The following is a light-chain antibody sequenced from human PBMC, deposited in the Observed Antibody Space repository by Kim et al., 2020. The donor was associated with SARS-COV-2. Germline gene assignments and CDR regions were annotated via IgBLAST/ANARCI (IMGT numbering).Light chain of an antibody. V-gene: IGLV1-51*01. J-gene: IGLJ3*02. CDR3: ATWDSSLSVGV. Sequence: QSVLTPPPSVSAAPGHKVTISCSGSRSNIGHNPVSWYQQFPGTAPRLITYDNDKRPSGIPDRFSSSKSGTSATLGITGLRTGDEADYYCATWDSSLSVGVFGGGTQLTV. CDR2: DND. CDR1: RSNIGHNP.